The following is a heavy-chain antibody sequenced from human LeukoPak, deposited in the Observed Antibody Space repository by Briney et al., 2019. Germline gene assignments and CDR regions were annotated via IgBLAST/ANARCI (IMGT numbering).Heavy chain of an antibody. V-gene: IGHV3-23*01. D-gene: IGHD2-2*01. J-gene: IGHJ4*02. CDR2: ISGSGGST. Sequence: GGSLRLSCAASGFTFGSYAMSWVRQAPGKGLEWVSAISGSGGSTYYADSVKGRFTISRDNSKNTLYLQMNSLRAEDTAVYYCAKGVVVVPTYFDYWGQGTLVTVSS. CDR3: AKGVVVVPTYFDY. CDR1: GFTFGSYA.